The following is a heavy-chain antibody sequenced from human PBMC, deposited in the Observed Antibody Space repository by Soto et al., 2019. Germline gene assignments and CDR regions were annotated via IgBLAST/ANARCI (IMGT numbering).Heavy chain of an antibody. CDR1: GDSISSYY. CDR3: ALRSMAVVPEY. Sequence: QVQLQESGPGLVKPSETLSLTCAVSGDSISSYYCMWIRQPPGKGLESIGYLYYGRSANYNPSLKIRVTLSSDTSTNPCSLTLSSMTAADTSVYYCALRSMAVVPEYWGQGTLVTVSS. J-gene: IGHJ4*02. CDR2: LYYGRSA. D-gene: IGHD3-22*01. V-gene: IGHV4-59*01.